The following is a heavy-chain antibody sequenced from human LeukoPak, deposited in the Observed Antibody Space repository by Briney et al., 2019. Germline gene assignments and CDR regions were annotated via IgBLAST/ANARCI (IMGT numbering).Heavy chain of an antibody. J-gene: IGHJ3*02. D-gene: IGHD2-2*01. CDR3: TRVGYCATTSCRTAFDI. Sequence: GGSLRLSCAVSGFTFSTYWMHWVRQVAGKGLVWVSRINTDGSSTSYADSVKGRFTISRDNAKNTLYLQINSLRAEDTAVYYCTRVGYCATTSCRTAFDIWGQGTMVTVSS. CDR2: INTDGSST. CDR1: GFTFSTYW. V-gene: IGHV3-74*01.